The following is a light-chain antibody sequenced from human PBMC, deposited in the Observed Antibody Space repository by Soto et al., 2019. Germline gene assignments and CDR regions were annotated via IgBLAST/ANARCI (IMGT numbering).Light chain of an antibody. V-gene: IGKV3-15*01. Sequence: EIVMTQSPATLSVSPGERATLSCRASQSVSSNLAWYQQKPGQAPRLLIYGASTRATGIPARFSGSGSRTEFTLTISSLQSEDFAVYYCQQYNNWPVTFGGGTKVEIK. CDR3: QQYNNWPVT. CDR2: GAS. CDR1: QSVSSN. J-gene: IGKJ4*01.